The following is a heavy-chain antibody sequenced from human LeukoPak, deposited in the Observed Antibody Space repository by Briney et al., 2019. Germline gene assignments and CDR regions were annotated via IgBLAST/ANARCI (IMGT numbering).Heavy chain of an antibody. J-gene: IGHJ4*02. CDR2: IWYDGSNK. V-gene: IGHV3-33*01. Sequence: GGSLRLSCAASGFTFSSYGMHWVRQAPGKGLEWVAVIWYDGSNKYYADSVKGRFTVSRDNAKNSLYLQMNSLRDEDTAVYYCAREYYGSGSNFDYWGQGTLVTVSS. D-gene: IGHD3-10*01. CDR3: AREYYGSGSNFDY. CDR1: GFTFSSYG.